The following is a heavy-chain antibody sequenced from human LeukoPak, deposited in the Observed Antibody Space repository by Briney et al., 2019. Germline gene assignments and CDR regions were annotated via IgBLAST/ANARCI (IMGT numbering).Heavy chain of an antibody. CDR2: INPNSGDT. Sequence: ASVKVSCKASGHTFTGYHMLWVRQAPGQGLEWMGRINPNSGDTNYAQKFQGRVTMTRDTSISTAYMELSRLRSDDTAVYYCARDYCSSTSCLFDYWGQGTLVTVSS. J-gene: IGHJ4*02. CDR1: GHTFTGYH. D-gene: IGHD2-2*01. V-gene: IGHV1-2*06. CDR3: ARDYCSSTSCLFDY.